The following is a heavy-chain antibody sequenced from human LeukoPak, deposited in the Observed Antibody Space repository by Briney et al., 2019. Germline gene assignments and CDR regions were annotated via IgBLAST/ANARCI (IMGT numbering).Heavy chain of an antibody. CDR3: AKRDDSGGNLVDL. V-gene: IGHV4-39*02. CDR1: GGSIRSGSHY. CDR2: IYYSGST. J-gene: IGHJ4*02. D-gene: IGHD3-22*01. Sequence: KPSETLSLTCTVSGGSIRSGSHYWAWIRQPPGKGLEWIGSIYYSGSTYYNPSLENRVTISIDTSKNHFSLKLSSPSAADTSVYYCAKRDDSGGNLVDLWGQGTLVTVS.